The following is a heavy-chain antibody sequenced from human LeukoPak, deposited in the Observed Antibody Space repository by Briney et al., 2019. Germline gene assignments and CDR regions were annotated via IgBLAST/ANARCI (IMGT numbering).Heavy chain of an antibody. CDR2: ISYDGSNK. CDR1: GFTFSSYA. J-gene: IGHJ3*02. D-gene: IGHD3-3*01. V-gene: IGHV3-30-3*01. CDR3: ARVRGAFDI. Sequence: GGSLRLSCAASGFTFSSYAMHWVRQAPGKGLEWVAVISYDGSNKYYADSVKGRFTISRDNSKNTLYLQMNSLRAEGTAVYYCARVRGAFDIWGQGTMVTVSS.